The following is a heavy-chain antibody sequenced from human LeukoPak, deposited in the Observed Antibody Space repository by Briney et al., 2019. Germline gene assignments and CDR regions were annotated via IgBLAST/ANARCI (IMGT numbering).Heavy chain of an antibody. CDR3: ARPRTNDYGGNFDY. V-gene: IGHV3-21*01. J-gene: IGHJ4*02. Sequence: PGGSLRLSCAASEFTFSSYSMNWVRQAPGKGLEWVSSISSSSSSYDYEYYADSVKGRFTVSRDNTENSLYLQMNNLRAEDTAVYFCARPRTNDYGGNFDYWGQGTLVTVSS. D-gene: IGHD4-23*01. CDR1: EFTFSSYS. CDR2: ISSSSSSYDYE.